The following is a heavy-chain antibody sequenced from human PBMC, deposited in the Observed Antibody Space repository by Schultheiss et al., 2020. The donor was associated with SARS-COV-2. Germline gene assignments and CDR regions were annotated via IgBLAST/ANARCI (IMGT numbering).Heavy chain of an antibody. CDR1: GFTFSSYG. V-gene: IGHV3-21*01. CDR3: ARDHSTPHRYNWFDP. Sequence: GGSLRLSCAASGFTFSSYGMHWVRQAPGKGLEWVSAISGSGGTTYYADSVKGRFTISRDNAKNSLYLQMNSLRAEDTAVYYCARDHSTPHRYNWFDPWGQGTLVTVSS. D-gene: IGHD6-13*01. J-gene: IGHJ5*02. CDR2: ISGSGGTT.